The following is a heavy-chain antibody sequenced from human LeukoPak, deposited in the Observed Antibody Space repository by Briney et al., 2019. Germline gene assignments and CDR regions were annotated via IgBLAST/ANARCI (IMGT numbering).Heavy chain of an antibody. V-gene: IGHV3-7*01. Sequence: GGSLRLSCAASGFTFSSYWMSWVRQAPGKGLEWVANIKQDGSEKYYVDSVKGRFTISRDNAKNSLYLQMNSLRAEDTAVYYCARAPLAGRNFMNSFDYWGQGTLVTVSS. CDR1: GFTFSSYW. J-gene: IGHJ4*02. CDR2: IKQDGSEK. D-gene: IGHD4-23*01. CDR3: ARAPLAGRNFMNSFDY.